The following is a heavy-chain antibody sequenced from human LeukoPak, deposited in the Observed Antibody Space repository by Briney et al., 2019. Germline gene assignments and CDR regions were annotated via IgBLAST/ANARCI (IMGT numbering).Heavy chain of an antibody. D-gene: IGHD2-2*02. V-gene: IGHV3-23*01. CDR2: ISGSGGST. CDR3: AKGGVLAAIPPSPYYYYYYMDV. CDR1: GFTFSSYA. J-gene: IGHJ6*03. Sequence: PGGSLRLSCAASGFTFSSYAMSWVRQAPGKGLEWVSAISGSGGSTYYADSVKGRFTISRDNSENTLYLQMNSLRAEDTAAYYCAKGGVLAAIPPSPYYYYYYMDVWGKGTTVTVSS.